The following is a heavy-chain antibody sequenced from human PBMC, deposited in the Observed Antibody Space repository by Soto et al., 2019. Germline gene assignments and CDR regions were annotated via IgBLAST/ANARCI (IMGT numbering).Heavy chain of an antibody. CDR2: IYYGGST. V-gene: IGHV4-59*08. CDR3: ARHRITYYYDSSGLGVDYFDY. D-gene: IGHD3-22*01. Sequence: SETLSLTCTVSGDSISGYYWSWIRQPPGKGLEWIGYIYYGGSTYYNPSLKSRVTIPVDTSKNQFSLKLSSVTAADTAVYYCARHRITYYYDSSGLGVDYFDYWGQGTLVTSPQ. CDR1: GDSISGYY. J-gene: IGHJ4*02.